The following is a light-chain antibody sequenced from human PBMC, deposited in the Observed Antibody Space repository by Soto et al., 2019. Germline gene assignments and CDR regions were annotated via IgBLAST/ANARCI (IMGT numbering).Light chain of an antibody. CDR1: QSISSSY. J-gene: IGKJ1*01. CDR2: GAY. CDR3: QQYSRTFWT. Sequence: EIVLTQSPGTLSLSPGERATLSCRASQSISSSYLAWYQQKPGQAPRLLVYGAYSRATGIPDRFSGSGSGTVFTLTMSRLEPEDCALYYCQQYSRTFWTFGQGTKVETK. V-gene: IGKV3-20*01.